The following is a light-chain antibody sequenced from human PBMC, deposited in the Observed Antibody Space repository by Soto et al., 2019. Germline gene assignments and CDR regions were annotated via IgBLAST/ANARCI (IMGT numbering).Light chain of an antibody. Sequence: VVFTQSPATPSLSPGEGATLSCRASQSIGNYLAWYQQKPGQAPRLLIHDASSRATGIPDRFSGSGSGTDFTLTISRLEPEDFAVYYCQQYGSSPLTFGGGTRVDI. J-gene: IGKJ4*01. CDR3: QQYGSSPLT. V-gene: IGKV3-20*01. CDR1: QSIGNY. CDR2: DAS.